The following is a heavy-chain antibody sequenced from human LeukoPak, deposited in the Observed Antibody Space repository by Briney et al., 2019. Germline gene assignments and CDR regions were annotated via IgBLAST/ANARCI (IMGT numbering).Heavy chain of an antibody. D-gene: IGHD3-3*01. CDR1: GDSVSSNTAS. V-gene: IGHV6-1*01. J-gene: IGHJ4*02. CDR2: TYYRSKWSS. CDR3: ARSWGYDFWSGNLLDY. Sequence: SQTLSLTCAISGDSVSSNTASWNWIRQSPSRGLEWLGRTYYRSKWSSDYAVSVRSRITINPDTSKNQFSLQLNSVTAADTAVYHCARSWGYDFWSGNLLDYWGQGILVTVSS.